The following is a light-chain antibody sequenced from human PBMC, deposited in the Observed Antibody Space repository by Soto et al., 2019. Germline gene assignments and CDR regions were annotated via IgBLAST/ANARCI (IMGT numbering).Light chain of an antibody. Sequence: QNTQKTSPLSAFGGDRVTTPFRASQNINRRLAWYQQKPGKAPNLLIYDASSLESGVPARFSGGGSGTEFTLTISSLQPDDFATYYCQHYNSYSEAFGQGTKVDI. CDR2: DAS. CDR3: QHYNSYSEA. CDR1: QNINRR. J-gene: IGKJ1*01. V-gene: IGKV1-5*01.